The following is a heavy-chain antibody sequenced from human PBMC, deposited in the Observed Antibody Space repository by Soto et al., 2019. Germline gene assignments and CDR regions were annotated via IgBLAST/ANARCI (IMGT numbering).Heavy chain of an antibody. V-gene: IGHV3-15*07. CDR3: TTDPVTMIVVVPSSG. CDR2: IKSKTDGGTT. CDR1: GFTFSNAW. Sequence: EVQLVESGGGLVKPGGSLRLSCAASGFTFSNAWMNWVRQAPGKGLEWVGRIKSKTDGGTTDYAAPVKGRFTISRDDPKNTRYLQMNSLKTEDTAVYYCTTDPVTMIVVVPSSGWGQGTLVTVSS. D-gene: IGHD3-22*01. J-gene: IGHJ4*02.